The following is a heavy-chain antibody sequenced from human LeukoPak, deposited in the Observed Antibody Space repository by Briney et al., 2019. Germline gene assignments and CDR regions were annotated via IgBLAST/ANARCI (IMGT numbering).Heavy chain of an antibody. V-gene: IGHV4-59*01. CDR3: ARVDSINWYDSRGYFDY. J-gene: IGHJ4*02. CDR1: GGSISSYY. CDR2: IYYSGST. Sequence: SETLSFTCTVSGGSISSYYWSWIRQPPGKGLEWIGYIYYSGSTNYNPSLKSRVTLSVDTSKNQFSLNLSSVTAADTAVYYCARVDSINWYDSRGYFDYWGQGTLVTVSS. D-gene: IGHD6-13*01.